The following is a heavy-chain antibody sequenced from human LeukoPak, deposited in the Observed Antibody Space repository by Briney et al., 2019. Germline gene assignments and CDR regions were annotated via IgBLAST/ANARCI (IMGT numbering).Heavy chain of an antibody. CDR3: AKSEGAYYYGMDV. Sequence: GGSLRLSCAASGLTFTNYAMSWVRQAPGKGLEWVSAISGSGGNTYYADSVKGRFTISRDNSKNTVSLQMNSLRAEDTAVYYCAKSEGAYYYGMDVWGQGTTVTVSS. CDR2: ISGSGGNT. J-gene: IGHJ6*02. V-gene: IGHV3-23*01. CDR1: GLTFTNYA. D-gene: IGHD3-16*01.